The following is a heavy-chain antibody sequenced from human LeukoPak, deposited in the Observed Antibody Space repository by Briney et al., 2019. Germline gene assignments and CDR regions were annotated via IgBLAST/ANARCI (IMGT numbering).Heavy chain of an antibody. J-gene: IGHJ6*03. CDR2: IYTSENT. D-gene: IGHD4-17*01. CDR3: AREGDYGDYSKSFYYMDV. V-gene: IGHV4-4*07. CDR1: GGYIGSYY. Sequence: PSETLSLTCTVSGGYIGSYYWSWIRQPAGKGLEWIGRIYTSENTDYNPSLKSRVTMSVDMSTSQFSLRLTCVTAADTAVYYCAREGDYGDYSKSFYYMDVWGKGTTVTVSS.